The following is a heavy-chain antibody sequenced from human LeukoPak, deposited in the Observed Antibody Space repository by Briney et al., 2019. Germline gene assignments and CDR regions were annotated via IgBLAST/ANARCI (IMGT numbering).Heavy chain of an antibody. V-gene: IGHV3-7*01. D-gene: IGHD3-10*01. Sequence: TGGSLRLSCAASGFTFGNYWMTWVRQPPGKGLEWVANIKEDGSEKDYVDSVKGRFTISRDNADNSLYLQMNSLRAEDTAVYYCARAYYGSGIDYWGQGTLVTVSS. CDR1: GFTFGNYW. CDR3: ARAYYGSGIDY. J-gene: IGHJ4*02. CDR2: IKEDGSEK.